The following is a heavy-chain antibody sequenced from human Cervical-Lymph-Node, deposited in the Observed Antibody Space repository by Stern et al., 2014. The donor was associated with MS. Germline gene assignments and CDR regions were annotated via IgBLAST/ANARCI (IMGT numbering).Heavy chain of an antibody. V-gene: IGHV4-39*01. D-gene: IGHD6-6*01. CDR1: NDSISSSDYY. CDR2: VSQTAIT. J-gene: IGHJ2*01. CDR3: ARQTFYTTSSVSRYFDV. Sequence: LQLQESGPGLVKPSETLSLTCTVSNDSISSSDYYWAWIRQSPERGLEWIGSVSQTAITYANPSLASQVTISIDTPKTQFSLSLSSVTAADTAIYFCARQTFYTTSSVSRYFDVWGRGSLVTVSS.